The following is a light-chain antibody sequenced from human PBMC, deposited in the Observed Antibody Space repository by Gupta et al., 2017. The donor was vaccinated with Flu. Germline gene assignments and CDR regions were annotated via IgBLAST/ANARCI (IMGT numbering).Light chain of an antibody. CDR1: QSISSW. CDR2: KAS. Sequence: DIQMTQSPSTLSASVGDRVTITCRASQSISSWLAWYQQKPGKAPKLLIYKASRIESGVPSRFSGSGYGTEFTLTISSLQPEDFATYYCQQENSSSYTFGQGTKLDIK. J-gene: IGKJ2*01. CDR3: QQENSSSYT. V-gene: IGKV1-5*03.